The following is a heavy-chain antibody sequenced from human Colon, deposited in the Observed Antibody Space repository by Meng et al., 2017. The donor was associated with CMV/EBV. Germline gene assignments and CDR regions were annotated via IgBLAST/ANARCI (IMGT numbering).Heavy chain of an antibody. CDR3: ARDPFNCGGDCSSRRVVY. Sequence: GGSLRLSCAASGFTFTSYSMHWVRQAPGRGLEWVAVITYDGIIQFYADSVKGRFTISRDNSKNTLYLQMNSLRVEDTAIYYCARDPFNCGGDCSSRRVVYWGRGTLVTVSS. CDR2: ITYDGIIQ. V-gene: IGHV3-30*04. D-gene: IGHD2-21*01. J-gene: IGHJ4*02. CDR1: GFTFTSYS.